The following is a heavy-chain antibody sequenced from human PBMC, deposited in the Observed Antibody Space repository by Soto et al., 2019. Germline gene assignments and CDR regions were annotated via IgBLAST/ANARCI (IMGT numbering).Heavy chain of an antibody. CDR2: IIPIFGTA. J-gene: IGHJ6*02. CDR3: ARIGYSYGRYYYYYGMDV. V-gene: IGHV1-69*01. Sequence: QVQLVQSGAEVKKPGSSVKVSCKASGGTFSSYAISWVRQAPGQGLEWMGGIIPIFGTANYAQKFQGRVTITADESTSTAYMELSSLRSEDTAVYYCARIGYSYGRYYYYYGMDVWGQGTTVTVSS. CDR1: GGTFSSYA. D-gene: IGHD5-18*01.